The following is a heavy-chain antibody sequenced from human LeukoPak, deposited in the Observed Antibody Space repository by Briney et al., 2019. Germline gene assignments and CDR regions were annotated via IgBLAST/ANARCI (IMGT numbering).Heavy chain of an antibody. J-gene: IGHJ5*02. V-gene: IGHV1-2*02. CDR2: INPNSGGT. Sequence: ASVKVSCKASGYTFTGYYMHWVRQAPGQGLEWMGWINPNSGGTNYAQKFQGRVTMTRDTSISTAYMELSRLRSDDTAVYYCARDPGYYDFWSGYQYNWFDPWGQGTLVTVSS. D-gene: IGHD3-3*01. CDR3: ARDPGYYDFWSGYQYNWFDP. CDR1: GYTFTGYY.